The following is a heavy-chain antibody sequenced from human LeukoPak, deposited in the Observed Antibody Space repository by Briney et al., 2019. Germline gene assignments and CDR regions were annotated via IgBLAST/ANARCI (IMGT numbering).Heavy chain of an antibody. CDR3: ARNLLTGLGPLYYMDV. Sequence: SETLSLTCAVYGGSFSGYYWSWIRQPPGKGLEWIGYIYYSGSTNYNPSLKSRVTISVDTSKNQFSLKLSSVTAADTAVYYCARNLLTGLGPLYYMDVRGKGTTVTISS. J-gene: IGHJ6*03. V-gene: IGHV4-59*01. CDR1: GGSFSGYY. D-gene: IGHD3-9*01. CDR2: IYYSGST.